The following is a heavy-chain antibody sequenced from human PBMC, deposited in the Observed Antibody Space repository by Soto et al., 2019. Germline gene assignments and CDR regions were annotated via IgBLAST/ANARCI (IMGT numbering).Heavy chain of an antibody. J-gene: IGHJ3*02. CDR3: VCGYPFI. D-gene: IGHD5-12*01. CDR1: GFTFANAW. Sequence: EVQLVESGGGVVKPGGSLRLSCSTSGFTFANAWMNWVRQAPGKGLEWIARIKSKTDGGTTDYIAPVEGRFTVSRDDSKNTLLLKMSSLKPEDTGEYYCVCGYPFIWGRGTKVIVAS. V-gene: IGHV3-15*01. CDR2: IKSKTDGGTT.